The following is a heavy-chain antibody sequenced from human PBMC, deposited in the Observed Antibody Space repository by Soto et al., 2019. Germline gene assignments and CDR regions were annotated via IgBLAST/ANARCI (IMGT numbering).Heavy chain of an antibody. CDR3: ASTYSGSYPYYYGMDV. CDR2: INPNSGGT. D-gene: IGHD1-26*01. V-gene: IGHV1-2*02. CDR1: GYTFTGYY. J-gene: IGHJ6*02. Sequence: ASVKVSCKASGYTFTGYYMHWVRQAPGQGLEWMGWINPNSGGTNYAQKFQGRVTMTRDTSISTAYMELSRLRSDDTAVYYCASTYSGSYPYYYGMDVWGQGXTVTVYS.